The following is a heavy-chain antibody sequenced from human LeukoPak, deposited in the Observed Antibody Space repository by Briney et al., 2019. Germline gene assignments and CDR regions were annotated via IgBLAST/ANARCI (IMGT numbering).Heavy chain of an antibody. Sequence: GGSLRLSCAASGFTFSSYSMNWVRQAPGKGLEWVSSISSSSSYIYYADSVKGRFTISRGNAKNSLYLQMNSLRAEDTAVYYCARDGRTTPFDYWGQGTLVTVSS. D-gene: IGHD1-1*01. CDR2: ISSSSSYI. V-gene: IGHV3-21*01. CDR1: GFTFSSYS. J-gene: IGHJ4*02. CDR3: ARDGRTTPFDY.